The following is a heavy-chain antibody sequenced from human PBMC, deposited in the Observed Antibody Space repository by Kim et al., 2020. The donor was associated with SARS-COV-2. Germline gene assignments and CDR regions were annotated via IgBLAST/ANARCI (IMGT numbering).Heavy chain of an antibody. J-gene: IGHJ5*02. CDR1: GYTFTSYY. D-gene: IGHD3-10*01. V-gene: IGHV1-46*01. CDR3: ARDRSGSGSPDCFDP. Sequence: ASVKVSCKASGYTFTSYYMHWVRQAPGQGLEWMGIINPSGGSTSYAQKFQGRVTMTRDTSTSTVYMELSSLRSEDTAVYYCARDRSGSGSPDCFDPWCQGSLVTVSS. CDR2: INPSGGST.